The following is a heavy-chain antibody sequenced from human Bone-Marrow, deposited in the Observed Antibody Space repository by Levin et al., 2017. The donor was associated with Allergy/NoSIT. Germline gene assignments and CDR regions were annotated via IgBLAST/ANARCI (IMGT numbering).Heavy chain of an antibody. CDR1: GFTFRSEW. V-gene: IGHV3-7*01. Sequence: LSLTCAASGFTFRSEWMSWVRQAPGKGPEWVANIKPDGSDKDYIDSVKGRFTISRDNAKNSLYLQMNSLRAEDTALYYCAQGVRWGQGTLVTVSP. J-gene: IGHJ4*02. CDR2: IKPDGSDK. D-gene: IGHD3-10*01. CDR3: AQGVR.